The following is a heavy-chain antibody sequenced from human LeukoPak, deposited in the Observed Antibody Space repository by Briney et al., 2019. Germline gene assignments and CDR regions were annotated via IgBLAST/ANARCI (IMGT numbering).Heavy chain of an antibody. CDR2: IYHSGST. CDR3: ARAYDSSGNDY. V-gene: IGHV4-38-2*02. D-gene: IGHD3-22*01. CDR1: GGSISSGYY. J-gene: IGHJ4*02. Sequence: SETLSLTCTVSGGSISSGYYWGWIRQPPGKGLEWIGRIYHSGSTYYNPSLKSRVTISVDTSKNQFSLKLSSVTAADTAVYYCARAYDSSGNDYWGQGTLVTVSS.